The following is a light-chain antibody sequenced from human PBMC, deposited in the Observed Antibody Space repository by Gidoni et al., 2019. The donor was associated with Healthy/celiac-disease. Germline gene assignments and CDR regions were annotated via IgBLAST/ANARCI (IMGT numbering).Light chain of an antibody. CDR3: QQYDNLPLT. V-gene: IGKV1-33*01. CDR1: QDISNY. CDR2: DAS. J-gene: IGKJ4*01. Sequence: DIQMTQSPSSLSASVGDRVTITCQASQDISNYLNWYQQKPGKAPKLLIYDASNVETGVPSRFSGSGSGTDCTFNISSRQPEDIATYYCQQYDNLPLTFGGXAKVEIK.